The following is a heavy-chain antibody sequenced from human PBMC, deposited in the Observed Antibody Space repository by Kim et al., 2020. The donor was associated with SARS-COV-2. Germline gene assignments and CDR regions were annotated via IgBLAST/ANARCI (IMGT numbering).Heavy chain of an antibody. V-gene: IGHV3-30*01. D-gene: IGHD3-22*01. Sequence: ASVKGRFTITRDNSKNTLYLQMNSLRAEDTAVYYCARDPRSYDTAGAFDIWGQGTMVTVSS. CDR3: ARDPRSYDTAGAFDI. J-gene: IGHJ3*02.